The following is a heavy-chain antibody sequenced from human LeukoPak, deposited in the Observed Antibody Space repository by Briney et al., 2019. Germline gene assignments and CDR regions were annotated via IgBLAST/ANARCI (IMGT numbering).Heavy chain of an antibody. CDR1: GFTFSSYS. J-gene: IGHJ6*03. Sequence: GGSLRLSCAASGFTFSSYSMNWVRQAPGKGLEWVSSISSSSSYIYYADSVKGRFTISRDNAKNSLYLQMNSLRAEDTAVYYCARDDTSRFLEWLGSGHYYYYMDVWGKGTTVTVSS. D-gene: IGHD3-3*01. CDR2: ISSSSSYI. CDR3: ARDDTSRFLEWLGSGHYYYYMDV. V-gene: IGHV3-21*01.